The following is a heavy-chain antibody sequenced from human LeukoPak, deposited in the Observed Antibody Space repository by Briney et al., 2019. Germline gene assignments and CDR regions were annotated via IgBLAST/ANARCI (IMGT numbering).Heavy chain of an antibody. V-gene: IGHV7-4-1*02. D-gene: IGHD3-10*01. CDR2: INTNTGNP. J-gene: IGHJ5*02. Sequence: ASVKVSCKASGYTFTSYAMNWVLQAPGQELEWMGWINTNTGNPTYAQGFTGRFVFSLDTSVSTAYLQISSLKAEDTAVYYCAREGGVRGVSSWFDPWGQGTLVTVSS. CDR1: GYTFTSYA. CDR3: AREGGVRGVSSWFDP.